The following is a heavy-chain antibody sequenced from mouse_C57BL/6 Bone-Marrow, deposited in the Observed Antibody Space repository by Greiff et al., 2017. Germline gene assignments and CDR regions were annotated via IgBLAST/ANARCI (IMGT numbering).Heavy chain of an antibody. V-gene: IGHV1-39*01. D-gene: IGHD2-4*01. CDR1: GYSFTDYN. J-gene: IGHJ4*01. Sequence: VQLQQSGPELVKPGASVKISCKASGYSFTDYNMNWVKQSNGKSLEWIGVINPNSGSTSYNQKFKGKATLTVDQSSSTAYMQLNSLTSEDSAVYCCARGYDYDYAMDYGGQGTSVTVSS. CDR3: ARGYDYDYAMDY. CDR2: INPNSGST.